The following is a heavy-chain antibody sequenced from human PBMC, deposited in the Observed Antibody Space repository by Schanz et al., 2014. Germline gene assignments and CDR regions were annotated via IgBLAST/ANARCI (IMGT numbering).Heavy chain of an antibody. CDR1: GFTFTSYS. Sequence: QVQLVESGGGVVQPGGSLRLSCTVSGFTFTSYSMHWVRQAPGRGLEWVAFIRYDGSSKYYADSVRGRFTISRDDSKNTLYLQMNSLRAEDAAVYRCARDKNYDDSAEYGMDVWGQGTTVTVSS. V-gene: IGHV3-30*02. CDR3: ARDKNYDDSAEYGMDV. D-gene: IGHD3-22*01. J-gene: IGHJ6*02. CDR2: IRYDGSSK.